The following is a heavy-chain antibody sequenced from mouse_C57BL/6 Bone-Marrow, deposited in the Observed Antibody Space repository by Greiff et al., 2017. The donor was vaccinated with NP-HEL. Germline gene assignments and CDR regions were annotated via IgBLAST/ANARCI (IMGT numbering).Heavy chain of an antibody. D-gene: IGHD1-1*01. V-gene: IGHV14-3*01. CDR3: APYYYGSSLGY. J-gene: IGHJ2*01. Sequence: VQLQQSVAELVRPGASVKLSCTASGFTIKNTYMHWVKQRPEQGLEWIGRIDPANGNTKYAPKFQGKAAITADTSSNTAYLQLSSLTSEDTAIYCCAPYYYGSSLGYWGKGTTLTVST. CDR2: IDPANGNT. CDR1: GFTIKNTY.